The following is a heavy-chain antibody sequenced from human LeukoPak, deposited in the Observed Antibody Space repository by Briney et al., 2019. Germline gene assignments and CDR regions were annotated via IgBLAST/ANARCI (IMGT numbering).Heavy chain of an antibody. V-gene: IGHV3-33*01. Sequence: PGGSLRLSCAASGFTFSTYAMHWVRQAPGKGLEWVAVIWYDGSNAYYADSVKGRFTISRDNSKNTLNLQMHSLRDEDTAVYYCARAVYGFDAFDIWGQGTMVTVSS. D-gene: IGHD4-17*01. J-gene: IGHJ3*02. CDR1: GFTFSTYA. CDR2: IWYDGSNA. CDR3: ARAVYGFDAFDI.